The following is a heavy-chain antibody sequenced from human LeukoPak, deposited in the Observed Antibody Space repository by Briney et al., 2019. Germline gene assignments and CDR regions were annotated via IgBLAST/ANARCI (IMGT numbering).Heavy chain of an antibody. CDR3: AKSVSAASTPYYMDV. Sequence: ASVKVSCKASGYTFTSYGISWVRQAPGQGLEWMGIINPSGGSTSYAQKFQGRVTMTRDMSTSTVYMELSSLRSEDTAVYYCAKSVSAASTPYYMDVWGKGTTVTISS. V-gene: IGHV1-46*01. D-gene: IGHD5/OR15-5a*01. J-gene: IGHJ6*03. CDR2: INPSGGST. CDR1: GYTFTSYG.